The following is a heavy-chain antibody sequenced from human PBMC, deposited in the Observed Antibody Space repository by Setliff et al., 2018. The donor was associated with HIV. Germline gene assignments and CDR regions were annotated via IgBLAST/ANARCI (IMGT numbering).Heavy chain of an antibody. CDR3: ARARRDSYDRGRRNHYYIDV. CDR1: GYTFSSYD. D-gene: IGHD3-22*01. J-gene: IGHJ6*03. Sequence: GASVKVSCKASGYTFSSYDINWVRPATGQGLEWMGWMNPNSGNTGYAQKFQGRVTMTRDTSISTAYMELNNLKFEDTAVYYCARARRDSYDRGRRNHYYIDVWGKGTTVTVSS. CDR2: MNPNSGNT. V-gene: IGHV1-8*02.